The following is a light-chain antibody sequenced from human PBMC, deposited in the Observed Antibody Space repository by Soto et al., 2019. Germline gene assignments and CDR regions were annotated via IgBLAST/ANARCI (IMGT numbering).Light chain of an antibody. Sequence: NFMLTQPHSVSESPGMTVTISCTGSSGSIASNYVQWYQQRPGSAPTTVIYEDNQRPSGVPDRFSGSIDSSSNSASLTISGLKTEDEADYYCQSYDSSNQDVVFGGGTKLTVL. CDR1: SGSIASNY. J-gene: IGLJ2*01. CDR2: EDN. V-gene: IGLV6-57*02. CDR3: QSYDSSNQDVV.